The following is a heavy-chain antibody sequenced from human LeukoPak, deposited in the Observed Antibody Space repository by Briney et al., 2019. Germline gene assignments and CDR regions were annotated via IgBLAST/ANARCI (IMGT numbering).Heavy chain of an antibody. CDR2: IIPIFGTA. V-gene: IGHV1-69*06. CDR3: AVQPRITMVRGVIIYGYWFDP. J-gene: IGHJ5*02. Sequence: SVKVSCKASGGTFSSYAISWVRQAPGQGLEWMGGIIPIFGTANYAQKFQGRVTITADKSTSTAYRELSSLRAEDTAVYYCAVQPRITMVRGVIIYGYWFDPWGQGTLVTVSS. D-gene: IGHD3-10*01. CDR1: GGTFSSYA.